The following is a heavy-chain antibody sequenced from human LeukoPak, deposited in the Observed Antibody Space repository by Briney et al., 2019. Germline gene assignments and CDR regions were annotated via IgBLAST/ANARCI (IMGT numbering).Heavy chain of an antibody. J-gene: IGHJ6*02. CDR3: ANPPLAVAAFYYYGMDV. Sequence: PGGSLRLSCAASGFTFDDYAMHWVRQAPGKGLEWVSGISWNSGSIGYADSVKGRFTISRDNAKNSLYLQMNSLRAEDTAVYYCANPPLAVAAFYYYGMDVWGQGTTVTVSS. V-gene: IGHV3-9*01. CDR2: ISWNSGSI. CDR1: GFTFDDYA. D-gene: IGHD6-19*01.